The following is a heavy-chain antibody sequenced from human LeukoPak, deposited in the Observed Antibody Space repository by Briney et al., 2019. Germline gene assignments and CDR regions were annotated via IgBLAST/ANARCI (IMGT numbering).Heavy chain of an antibody. J-gene: IGHJ4*02. CDR2: ISAYNGNT. Sequence: GASVKVSCKASAYTFTTYGISWVRQAPGQGLEWMGWISAYNGNTNYAQKLQGRVTMTTDTSTSTAYMELRNLRSDDTAVYYCAIIAAAGPPVWGQGTLVTVSS. D-gene: IGHD6-13*01. CDR1: AYTFTTYG. V-gene: IGHV1-18*01. CDR3: AIIAAAGPPV.